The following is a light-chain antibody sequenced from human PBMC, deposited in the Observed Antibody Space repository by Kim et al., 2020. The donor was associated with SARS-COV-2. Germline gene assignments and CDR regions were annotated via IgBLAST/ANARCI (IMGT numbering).Light chain of an antibody. CDR1: SSDVGGYNY. V-gene: IGLV2-11*01. Sequence: QSVSISCTGTSSDVGGYNYVSWYQQNPGKAPKLMIYDVSKRPSGVPDRFSGSKSGNTASLTISGLQAEDEADYYCCSYAGSYSLYVFGTGTKVTVL. J-gene: IGLJ1*01. CDR3: CSYAGSYSLYV. CDR2: DVS.